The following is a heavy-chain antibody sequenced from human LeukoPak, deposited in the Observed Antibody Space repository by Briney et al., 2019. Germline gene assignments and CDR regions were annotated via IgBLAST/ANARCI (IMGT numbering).Heavy chain of an antibody. D-gene: IGHD3-3*01. CDR2: ISSSSSYI. V-gene: IGHV3-21*01. CDR3: ARDTSTNYDFWSGYYTPSTYYGMDV. CDR1: GFTFSSYS. J-gene: IGHJ6*02. Sequence: SGGSLRLSCAASGFTFSSYSMNWVRQAPGKGLEWVSSISSSSSYIYYADSVKGRFTISRDNAKNSLYLQMNSLRAEDTAVYYCARDTSTNYDFWSGYYTPSTYYGMDVWGQGTTVTVSS.